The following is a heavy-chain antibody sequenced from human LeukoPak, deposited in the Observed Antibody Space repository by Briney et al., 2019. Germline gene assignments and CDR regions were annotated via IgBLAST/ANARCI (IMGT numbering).Heavy chain of an antibody. CDR2: IYYSGST. V-gene: IGHV4-59*11. CDR1: GGSISSHY. J-gene: IGHJ6*03. Sequence: SETLSLTCTVSGGSISSHYWSWIRQPPGKGLEWIGYIYYSGSTNYNPSLKSRVTISIDTSKNQFSLKLSPVTAADTAVYYCARVGRDGSGTYYIYYYYYMDVWGKGTTVTVSS. CDR3: ARVGRDGSGTYYIYYYYYMDV. D-gene: IGHD3-10*01.